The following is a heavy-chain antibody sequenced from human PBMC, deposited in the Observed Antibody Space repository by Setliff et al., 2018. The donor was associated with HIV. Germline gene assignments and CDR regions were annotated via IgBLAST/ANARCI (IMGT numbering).Heavy chain of an antibody. CDR3: ARVYDFWSGKYAFDI. J-gene: IGHJ3*02. V-gene: IGHV4-59*11. Sequence: LSLTCTVSGGSISGHYWSWIRQPPGKGLEWIGYMYYSGSTNYNPSLKSRVSISVDTSKNQFSLKLSSVTAADTAVYYCARVYDFWSGKYAFDIWGQGTMVTVS. D-gene: IGHD3-3*01. CDR1: GGSISGHY. CDR2: MYYSGST.